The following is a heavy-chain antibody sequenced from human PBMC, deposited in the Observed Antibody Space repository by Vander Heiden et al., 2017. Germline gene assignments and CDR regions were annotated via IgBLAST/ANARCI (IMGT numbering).Heavy chain of an antibody. CDR3: ARGGAWIQLWLGYYFDY. D-gene: IGHD5-18*01. CDR1: GFTFSSYA. V-gene: IGHV3-30-3*01. Sequence: QVQLVESGGGVVQPGRSLRLSCAASGFTFSSYAMHWVRQAPGKGLEWVAVISYDGSNKYYADSVKGRFTISRDNSKNTLYLQMNSLRAEDTAVYYCARGGAWIQLWLGYYFDYWGQGTLVTVSS. J-gene: IGHJ4*02. CDR2: ISYDGSNK.